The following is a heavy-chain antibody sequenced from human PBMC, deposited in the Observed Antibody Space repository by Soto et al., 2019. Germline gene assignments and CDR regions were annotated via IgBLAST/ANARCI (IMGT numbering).Heavy chain of an antibody. J-gene: IGHJ4*02. Sequence: SVKVSCKASGFTFTSSAFQWVRQARGQRLEWIGWIAVGSGYTNYAQRFQDRVTLTRDMSTATTYMELSRLTSEDTAIYYCAADATAWQQMVPSDCWGQGTLVTVSS. CDR3: AADATAWQQMVPSDC. D-gene: IGHD2-8*01. CDR2: IAVGSGYT. CDR1: GFTFTSSA. V-gene: IGHV1-58*01.